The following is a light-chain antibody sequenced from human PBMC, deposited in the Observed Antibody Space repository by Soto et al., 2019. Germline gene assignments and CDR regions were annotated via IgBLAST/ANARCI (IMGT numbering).Light chain of an antibody. CDR2: GDN. CDR1: SSNIGGNS. V-gene: IGLV1-51*01. Sequence: QSVLTQPPSVSAAPGQKVTISCSGSSSNIGGNSVSWYQQLPGTAPKLLIYGDNKRPSGIPGRFSGSKSGTSATLGITGFQTGDEADYYCGSWDSSLSAYVFGTGTKVTAL. CDR3: GSWDSSLSAYV. J-gene: IGLJ1*01.